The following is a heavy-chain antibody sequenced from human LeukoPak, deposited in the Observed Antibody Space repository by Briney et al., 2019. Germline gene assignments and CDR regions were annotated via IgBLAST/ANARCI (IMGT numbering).Heavy chain of an antibody. J-gene: IGHJ4*02. D-gene: IGHD1-20*01. CDR3: ARENNWNADY. CDR1: GRSISSSSYY. V-gene: IGHV4-39*07. CDR2: IYYSGST. Sequence: SETLSLTCTASGRSISSSSYYWGWIRQPPGKGLEWIGSIYYSGSTYYNPSLKSRVTISVDTSKNQFSLKLSSVTAADTAVYYCARENNWNADYWGQGTLVTVSS.